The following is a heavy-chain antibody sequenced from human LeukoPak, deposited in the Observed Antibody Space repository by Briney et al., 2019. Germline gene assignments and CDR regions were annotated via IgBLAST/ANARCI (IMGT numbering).Heavy chain of an antibody. CDR3: ARVEKDGYNWGGNY. Sequence: SGGSLRLSCAASGFTFSSYAMHWVRQAPGKGLEWVANIKEDGSEKYYVDSVKGRFTISRDNAKNSLYLQMNSLRAEDTAVYYCARVEKDGYNWGGNYWGQGTLVTVSS. D-gene: IGHD5-24*01. V-gene: IGHV3-7*01. J-gene: IGHJ4*02. CDR2: IKEDGSEK. CDR1: GFTFSSYA.